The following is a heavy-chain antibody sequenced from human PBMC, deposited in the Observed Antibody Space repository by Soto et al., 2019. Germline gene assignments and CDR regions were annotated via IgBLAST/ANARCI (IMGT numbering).Heavy chain of an antibody. D-gene: IGHD6-13*01. CDR3: ATSAGYSSSWYFNWFDP. J-gene: IGHJ5*02. CDR2: ISYDGSNK. V-gene: IGHV3-30-3*01. CDR1: GFTFSSYA. Sequence: GSLRLSCAASGFTFSSYATHWVRQAPCKGLEWVAVISYDGSNKYYADSVKGRFTISRDNSKNTLYLQMNSLRAEDTAVYYCATSAGYSSSWYFNWFDPWGQGTLVTVSS.